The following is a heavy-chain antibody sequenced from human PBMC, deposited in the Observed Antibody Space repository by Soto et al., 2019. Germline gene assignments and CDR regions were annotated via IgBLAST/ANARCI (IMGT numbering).Heavy chain of an antibody. CDR2: INHSGST. CDR1: GGSFSGYY. D-gene: IGHD6-19*01. J-gene: IGHJ3*02. Sequence: SETLSLTCAVYGGSFSGYYWSWFRQPPGKGLEWIGEINHSGSTNYNPSLKSRVTISVDTSKNQFSLKLNSVTAADTAVYYCARGREQWLVDAFDIWGQGTMVT. CDR3: ARGREQWLVDAFDI. V-gene: IGHV4-34*01.